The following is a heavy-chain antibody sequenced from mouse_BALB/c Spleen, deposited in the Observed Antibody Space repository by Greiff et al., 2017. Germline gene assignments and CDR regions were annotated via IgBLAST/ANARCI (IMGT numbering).Heavy chain of an antibody. CDR3: ATYDYPFAY. Sequence: QVQLQQSGAELARPGASVKLSCKASGYTFTSYWMQWVKQRPGQGLEWIGAIYPGDGDTRYTQKFKGKATLTADKSSSTAYMQLSSLASEDSAVYYCATYDYPFAYWGQGTLVTVSA. V-gene: IGHV1-87*01. D-gene: IGHD2-4*01. CDR2: IYPGDGDT. CDR1: GYTFTSYW. J-gene: IGHJ3*01.